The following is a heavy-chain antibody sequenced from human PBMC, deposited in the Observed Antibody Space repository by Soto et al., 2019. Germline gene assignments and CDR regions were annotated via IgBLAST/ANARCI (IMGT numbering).Heavy chain of an antibody. CDR1: GGSFSGYY. CDR2: INHSGST. CDR3: ASLRFLEWLFEGWFDP. J-gene: IGHJ5*02. V-gene: IGHV4-34*01. Sequence: SETLSLTCAVYGGSFSGYYWSWIRQPPGKGLEWIGDINHSGSTNYNPSLKSRVTISVDTSKNQFSLKLTSVTAADTAVYYCASLRFLEWLFEGWFDPWGQGTPVTVSS. D-gene: IGHD3-3*01.